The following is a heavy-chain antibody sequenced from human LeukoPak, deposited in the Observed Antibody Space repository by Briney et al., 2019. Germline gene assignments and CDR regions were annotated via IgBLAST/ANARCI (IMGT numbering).Heavy chain of an antibody. D-gene: IGHD3-22*01. CDR3: ARSPSESGGYYPQYFRH. V-gene: IGHV3-74*01. CDR2: IKSDGNT. Sequence: GGSLRLSCAASGFTLSSYWMHWVRQAPGKGLVWVSRIKSDGNTNYADSVKGRFTISRDNAKNPVSLQMNSLRAEDTGVYYCARSPSESGGYYPQYFRHWGQGTLVTVSS. CDR1: GFTLSSYW. J-gene: IGHJ1*01.